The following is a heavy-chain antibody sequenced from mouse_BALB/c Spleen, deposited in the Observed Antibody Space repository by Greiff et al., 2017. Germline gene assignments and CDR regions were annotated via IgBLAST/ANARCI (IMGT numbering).Heavy chain of an antibody. D-gene: IGHD4-1*01. V-gene: IGHV3-6*02. CDR3: ARRNWDGIAY. J-gene: IGHJ3*01. Sequence: EVKLQESGPGLVKPSQSLSLTCSVTGYSITSGYYWNWIRQFPGNKLEWMGYISYDGSNNYNPSLKNRISITRDTSKNQFFLKLNSVTTEDTATYYCARRNWDGIAYWGQGTLVTVSA. CDR2: ISYDGSN. CDR1: GYSITSGYY.